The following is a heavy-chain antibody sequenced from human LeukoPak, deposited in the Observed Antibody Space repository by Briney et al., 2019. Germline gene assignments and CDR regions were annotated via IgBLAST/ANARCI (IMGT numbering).Heavy chain of an antibody. V-gene: IGHV3-48*04. CDR2: ISSSSSTI. CDR3: ASLFLSVDGETSDY. J-gene: IGHJ4*02. Sequence: QPGGSLRLSCAASGFTFSSYSMNWVRQAPGKGLEWVSYISSSSSTIYYADSVKGRFTISRDNAKNSLYLQMNSLRAEDTAVYYCASLFLSVDGETSDYWGQGTLVTVSS. CDR1: GFTFSSYS. D-gene: IGHD7-27*01.